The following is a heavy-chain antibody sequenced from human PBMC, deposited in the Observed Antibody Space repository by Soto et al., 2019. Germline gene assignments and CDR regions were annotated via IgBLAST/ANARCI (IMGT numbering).Heavy chain of an antibody. CDR2: ISSSSSTI. V-gene: IGHV3-48*01. D-gene: IGHD2-15*01. CDR3: ASNRDIVSSGAFDI. J-gene: IGHJ3*02. Sequence: GGSLRLSCAASGFTFSSYSMNWVRQAPGKGLEWVSYISSSSSTIYYADSVKGRFTISRDNAKNSLYLQMNSLRAEDTAVYYYASNRDIVSSGAFDIWGQETMVTVSS. CDR1: GFTFSSYS.